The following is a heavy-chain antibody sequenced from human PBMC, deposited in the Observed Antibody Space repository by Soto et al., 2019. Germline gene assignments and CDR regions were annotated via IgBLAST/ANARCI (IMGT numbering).Heavy chain of an antibody. J-gene: IGHJ5*02. CDR1: GGSISSSSYY. CDR3: ARRVSDYWFDP. D-gene: IGHD3-3*01. V-gene: IGHV4-39*01. CDR2: IYYSGST. Sequence: PSETLSLTCTVSGGSISSSSYYWGWIRQPPGRGLEWIGSIYYSGSTYYNPSLKSRATISVEKSKNQFSLKLSSVTAADTAVYYCARRVSDYWFDPWGQGTLVTVSS.